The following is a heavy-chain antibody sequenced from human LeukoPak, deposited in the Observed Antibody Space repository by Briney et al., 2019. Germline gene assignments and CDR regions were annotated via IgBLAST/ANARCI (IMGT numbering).Heavy chain of an antibody. CDR3: ARIGYNHYFDY. D-gene: IGHD1-14*01. V-gene: IGHV1-2*02. J-gene: IGHJ4*02. Sequence: ASVKVSFKASGYTFTDYYLHWVRQAPGQELEWMGWINPNSGGTNYAQTFQGRVTMTRDTSITTAYLELSRLRSDDTAVYYCARIGYNHYFDYWGQGTLVTVSS. CDR1: GYTFTDYY. CDR2: INPNSGGT.